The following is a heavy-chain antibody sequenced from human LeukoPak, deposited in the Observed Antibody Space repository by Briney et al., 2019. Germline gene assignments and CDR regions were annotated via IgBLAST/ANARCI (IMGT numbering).Heavy chain of an antibody. CDR2: FDPEDGET. CDR3: ARDLLSVDNYDALDT. V-gene: IGHV1-24*01. Sequence: ASVKVSCKVSGYTLTELSMHWVRQAPGKGLEWMGGFDPEDGETIYAQKFQGRVTMTEDTSTDTAYMELSSLRSEDTAVYYCARDLLSVDNYDALDTWGQGTMVTVSS. J-gene: IGHJ3*02. D-gene: IGHD5-12*01. CDR1: GYTLTELS.